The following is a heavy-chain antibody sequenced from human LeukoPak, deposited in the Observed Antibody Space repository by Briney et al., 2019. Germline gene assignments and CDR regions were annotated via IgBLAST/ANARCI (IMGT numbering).Heavy chain of an antibody. Sequence: GGSLRLSCAASGFTFSSYAMSWVRQAPGKGLEWVSTIDGSGISTYNADSVKGRFTISRDNSKNTLYLQMNSLRADDTGVYYCAKERLTSSWYLGFDYWGEGTLVTVSS. D-gene: IGHD6-13*01. CDR2: IDGSGIST. V-gene: IGHV3-23*01. CDR1: GFTFSSYA. J-gene: IGHJ4*02. CDR3: AKERLTSSWYLGFDY.